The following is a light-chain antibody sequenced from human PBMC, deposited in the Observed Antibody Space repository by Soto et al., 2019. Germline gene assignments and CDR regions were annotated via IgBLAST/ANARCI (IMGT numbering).Light chain of an antibody. Sequence: ETAMAQSPATLSLPPGERATLSCRASQSVSSNLAWYQQKPGQAPRLLIYGASTRATGTAARFSGSGSGIDFTLTISSLQSEDFAVCYFQHYNNWPRTFGQGNKVEF. V-gene: IGKV3-15*01. CDR3: QHYNNWPRT. CDR2: GAS. J-gene: IGKJ1*01. CDR1: QSVSSN.